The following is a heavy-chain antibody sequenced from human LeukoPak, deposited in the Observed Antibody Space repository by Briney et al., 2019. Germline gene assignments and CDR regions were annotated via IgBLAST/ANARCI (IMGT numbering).Heavy chain of an antibody. D-gene: IGHD1-26*01. V-gene: IGHV3-23*01. J-gene: IGHJ5*02. CDR2: ISGSGGST. Sequence: GGSLRLSCAASGFTFSSYAMSWVRQAPGKGLEWVSAISGSGGSTYYADSVKGRFTISKDNSKNTLYLQMNSLRAEDTAVYYCAKQVVGVKYNWFDPWGQGTLVTVSS. CDR1: GFTFSSYA. CDR3: AKQVVGVKYNWFDP.